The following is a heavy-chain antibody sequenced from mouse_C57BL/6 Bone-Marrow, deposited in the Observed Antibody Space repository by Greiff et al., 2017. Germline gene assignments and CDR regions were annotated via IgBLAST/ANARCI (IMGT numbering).Heavy chain of an antibody. D-gene: IGHD2-1*01. CDR1: GYTFTSYW. Sequence: QVQLQQPGAELVRPGTSVKLSCKASGYTFTSYWMHWVKQRPGQGLEWIGVIDPSDSYTNYNQKFKGKATLTVDTSSSTAYMQLSSLTSEDSAVYYCARVGNYPAWFAYWGQGTLVTVSA. V-gene: IGHV1-59*01. CDR2: IDPSDSYT. J-gene: IGHJ3*01. CDR3: ARVGNYPAWFAY.